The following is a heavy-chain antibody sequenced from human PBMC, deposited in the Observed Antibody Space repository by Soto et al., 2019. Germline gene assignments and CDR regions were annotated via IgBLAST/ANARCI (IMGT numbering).Heavy chain of an antibody. D-gene: IGHD2-8*01. Sequence: QLQLQESGSGLVKPSQTLSLTCAVSGGSISSGGYSWSWIRQPPGKGLEWIGYIYHSGSTYYNPSLKSRVTISVDRSKNEFSLQLSSVTAADTAVYYCARAYCTNGVCYGFDPWGQGTLVTVSS. J-gene: IGHJ5*02. CDR2: IYHSGST. CDR1: GGSISSGGYS. CDR3: ARAYCTNGVCYGFDP. V-gene: IGHV4-30-2*01.